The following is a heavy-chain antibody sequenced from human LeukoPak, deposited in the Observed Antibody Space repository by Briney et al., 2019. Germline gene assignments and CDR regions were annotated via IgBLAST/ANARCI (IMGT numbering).Heavy chain of an antibody. CDR1: GFTVSSNY. CDR3: ARSYSSGWYYSDY. D-gene: IGHD6-19*01. Sequence: GGSLRLSCAASGFTVSSNYMSWVRQAPGKGLEWVSVIYSGGSTYYADSVKGRFTISRDNSKNTLYLQMNSLRAEDTAVYYCARSYSSGWYYSDYWGQGTLVTVSS. V-gene: IGHV3-66*02. J-gene: IGHJ4*02. CDR2: IYSGGST.